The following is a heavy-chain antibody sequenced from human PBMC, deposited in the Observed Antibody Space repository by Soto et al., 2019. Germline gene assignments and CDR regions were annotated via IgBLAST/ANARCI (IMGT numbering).Heavy chain of an antibody. CDR3: VRGTSNWYRIDY. D-gene: IGHD6-13*01. Sequence: EVQLVESGGGLVQPGGSLRLSCAVSGFTFSRYWMHWVRQAPGKGLLWVSRINTDGSATNYADSVEGRFTISRDNAKNTLYLQMNSLRGEDTAEYYCVRGTSNWYRIDYWGQGTLVTVSS. J-gene: IGHJ4*02. V-gene: IGHV3-74*01. CDR2: INTDGSAT. CDR1: GFTFSRYW.